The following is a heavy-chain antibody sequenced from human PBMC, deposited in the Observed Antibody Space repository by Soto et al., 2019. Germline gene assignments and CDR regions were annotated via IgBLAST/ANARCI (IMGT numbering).Heavy chain of an antibody. CDR3: SRVRMTGAGQWDYCGMDV. CDR2: FNSDDCSA. CDR1: GFTLNSQW. D-gene: IGHD6-19*01. J-gene: IGHJ6*02. Sequence: EVQLVESGGDLVQPGGSLRLSCAASGFTLNSQWMHWVRQAPGKGLVWVSGFNSDDCSAKYADCVRGRFTISRDNAKNTLYLQLNSLSLEDTAVSDCSRVRMTGAGQWDYCGMDVWGQGTTVTVSS. V-gene: IGHV3-74*03.